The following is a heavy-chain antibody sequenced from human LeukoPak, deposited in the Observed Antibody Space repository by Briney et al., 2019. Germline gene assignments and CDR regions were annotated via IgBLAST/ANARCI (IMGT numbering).Heavy chain of an antibody. CDR1: GGTFSSYA. D-gene: IGHD3-22*01. V-gene: IGHV1-69*04. J-gene: IGHJ5*02. CDR2: ITPILGIA. Sequence: ASVKVSCKASGGTFSSYALSWVRQAPGQGLEWMGRITPILGIANYAQKFQGRVTITADKSTSTAYMELSSLRSEDTAVYYCARDSVSSGYYLGWFDPWGQGTLVTVSS. CDR3: ARDSVSSGYYLGWFDP.